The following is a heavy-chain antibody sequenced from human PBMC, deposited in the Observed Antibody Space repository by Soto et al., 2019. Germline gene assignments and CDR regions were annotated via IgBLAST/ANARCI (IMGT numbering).Heavy chain of an antibody. Sequence: PGGSLRLSCEASGFNFGAYAMSWVRQAPGKGLEWVSGISGSSSGTYYTDSVKGRFTISRDNSKNTVYLQMNAVTAADTAVYYCVRDFGDLQDFWSGPDQWGQGTPVTVSS. CDR1: GFNFGAYA. CDR2: ISGSSSGT. V-gene: IGHV3-23*01. J-gene: IGHJ5*02. CDR3: VRDFGDLQDFWSGPDQ. D-gene: IGHD3-3*01.